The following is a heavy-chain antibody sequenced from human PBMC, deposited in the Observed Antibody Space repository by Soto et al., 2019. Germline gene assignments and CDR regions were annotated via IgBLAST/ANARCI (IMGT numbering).Heavy chain of an antibody. CDR3: ARASSSWENWFDP. J-gene: IGHJ5*02. Sequence: ASVKVSCKASGYTFTGYYMHWVRQAPGQGLEWMGWINPNSGGTNYAQKFQGWVTMTRDTSISTAYMELSRLRSDDTAVYYCARASSSWENWFDPWGQGTLVTVSS. V-gene: IGHV1-2*04. CDR1: GYTFTGYY. D-gene: IGHD6-13*01. CDR2: INPNSGGT.